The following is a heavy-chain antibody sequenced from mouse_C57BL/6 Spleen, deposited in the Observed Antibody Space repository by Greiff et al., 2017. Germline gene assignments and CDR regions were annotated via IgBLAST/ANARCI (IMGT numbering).Heavy chain of an antibody. Sequence: VMLVESEGGLVQPGSSMKLSCTASGFTFSDYYMAWVRQVPEKGLEWVANINYDGSSTYYLDSLKSRFIISRDNAKNILYLQMSSLKSEDTATYYCARVSYDYDLAYWGQGTLVTVSA. V-gene: IGHV5-16*01. J-gene: IGHJ3*01. CDR1: GFTFSDYY. CDR2: INYDGSST. CDR3: ARVSYDYDLAY. D-gene: IGHD2-4*01.